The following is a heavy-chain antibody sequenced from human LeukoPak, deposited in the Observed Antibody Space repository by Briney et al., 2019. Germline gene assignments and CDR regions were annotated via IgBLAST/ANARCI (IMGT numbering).Heavy chain of an antibody. CDR1: GFTFSSYS. V-gene: IGHV3-21*01. D-gene: IGHD3-22*01. CDR3: ARVRWPYYYDSSGYVDY. J-gene: IGHJ4*02. Sequence: GGSLRLSCAASGFTFSSYSMNWVRQAPGKGLEGVSSISSSSSYIYYADSVKGRFTISRDNAKNSLYLQMNSLRAEDTAVYYCARVRWPYYYDSSGYVDYWGQGTLVTVSS. CDR2: ISSSSSYI.